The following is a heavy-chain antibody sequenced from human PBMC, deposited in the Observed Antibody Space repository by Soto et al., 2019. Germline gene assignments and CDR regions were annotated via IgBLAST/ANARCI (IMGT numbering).Heavy chain of an antibody. V-gene: IGHV4-31*11. CDR2: LYYGGST. J-gene: IGHJ4*02. D-gene: IGHD3-16*01. CDR1: GGSISSSGYY. CDR3: TYGLGSPYYFDH. Sequence: QVQLQESGPGLVKPSQTLSLTCGVSGGSISSSGYYWSLVRQPPGKGLEWIGYLYYGGSTYYNPSLKSRVTTSADTSANHFSLKLTSVTAADTAIYYCTYGLGSPYYFDHWGQGTLVTVSS.